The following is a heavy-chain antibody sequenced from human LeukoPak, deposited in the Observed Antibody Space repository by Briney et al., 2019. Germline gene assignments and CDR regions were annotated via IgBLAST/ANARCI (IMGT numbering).Heavy chain of an antibody. CDR1: GFTFSSYA. Sequence: SGGSLRLSCAASGFTFSSYAMSWVRQAPGKGLEWVSTFSGTSSTSYADAVKGRVTISRDNAKNSLYLQMNSLRDEDTAVYYCARFPHYYDSSGYSFWGQGTLVTVSS. V-gene: IGHV3-23*01. CDR3: ARFPHYYDSSGYSF. CDR2: FSGTSST. D-gene: IGHD3-22*01. J-gene: IGHJ4*02.